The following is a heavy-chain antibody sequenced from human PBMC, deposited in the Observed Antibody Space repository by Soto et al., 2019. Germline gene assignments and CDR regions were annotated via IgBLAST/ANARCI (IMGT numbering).Heavy chain of an antibody. D-gene: IGHD1-26*01. Sequence: QVQLVQSGAEVKKPGASVKVSCKASGYTFTDYNINWFRQATGQGLEWMGWMNPNNGYTVYAQNFQDRVTMTRSTSISTAYMELSTLRSEDRAVYYCAKGPRKWGVDYWGQGTLVTVSS. CDR3: AKGPRKWGVDY. CDR1: GYTFTDYN. J-gene: IGHJ4*02. V-gene: IGHV1-8*01. CDR2: MNPNNGYT.